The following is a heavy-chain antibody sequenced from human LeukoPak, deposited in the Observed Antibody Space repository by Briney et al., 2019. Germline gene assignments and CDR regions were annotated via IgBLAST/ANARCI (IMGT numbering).Heavy chain of an antibody. CDR2: ISGSGGST. D-gene: IGHD6-13*01. Sequence: GGSLRLSCAASGFTFSSYAMSWVRQAPGKGLEWVSAISGSGGSTYYADSVKGRFTISRDNSKNTLYLQMNSLRAEDTAVYYCASLGIITAAGSNDYWGQGTLVTVSS. J-gene: IGHJ4*02. V-gene: IGHV3-23*01. CDR3: ASLGIITAAGSNDY. CDR1: GFTFSSYA.